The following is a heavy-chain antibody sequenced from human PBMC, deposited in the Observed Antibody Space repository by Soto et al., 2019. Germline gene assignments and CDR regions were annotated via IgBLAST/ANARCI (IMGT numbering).Heavy chain of an antibody. CDR3: ARPGYSNYGPGVDV. D-gene: IGHD4-4*01. J-gene: IGHJ6*02. CDR1: GFTFSVYW. Sequence: EVQLVESGGGLVQPGGSLRLSCAASGFTFSVYWMHWVRQAPGKGLVWVSRIDSDGSTTSYADSVKGRFTISRDNAKSTLYLQMNSLRAEDTAVYYCARPGYSNYGPGVDVWRQGTRVTVSS. CDR2: IDSDGSTT. V-gene: IGHV3-74*01.